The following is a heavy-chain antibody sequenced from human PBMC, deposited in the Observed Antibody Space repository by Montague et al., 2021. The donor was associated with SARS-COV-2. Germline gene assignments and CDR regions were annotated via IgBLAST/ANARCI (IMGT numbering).Heavy chain of an antibody. V-gene: IGHV4-4*02. D-gene: IGHD4-11*01. CDR3: AGKVLTVPADY. Sequence: SETLSLTCAVSGVSITSTNWWSLVRQPPGKGLEWIGEISYGGIATYNPYPKSRATISMDRSRNLFSLKLSSVTAADTAIYYCAGKVLTVPADYWGQGTLVTVS. CDR2: ISYGGIA. CDR1: GVSITSTNW. J-gene: IGHJ4*02.